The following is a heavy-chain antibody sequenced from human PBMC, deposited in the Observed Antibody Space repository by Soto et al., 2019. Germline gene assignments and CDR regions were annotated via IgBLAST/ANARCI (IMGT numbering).Heavy chain of an antibody. Sequence: SVKVSCKESGGTFSSYAIAWVRQAPGQGLEWMGGIIPIFGIPNYAQKFQGRVAITADESTNTAYMELSSLRSDDTAVYYCTKAAQTRFNWNDLGNWFDPWGQGTLVTVSS. CDR1: GGTFSSYA. CDR3: TKAAQTRFNWNDLGNWFDP. V-gene: IGHV1-69*13. D-gene: IGHD1-1*01. CDR2: IIPIFGIP. J-gene: IGHJ5*02.